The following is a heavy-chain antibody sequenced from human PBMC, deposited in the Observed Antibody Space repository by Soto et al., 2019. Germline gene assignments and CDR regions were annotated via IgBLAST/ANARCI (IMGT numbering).Heavy chain of an antibody. V-gene: IGHV3-30-3*01. CDR2: ISYDGSNK. Sequence: GGSLRLSCAASGFTFSSYAMHWVRQAPGKGLEWVAVISYDGSNKYYADSVKGRFTISRDNSKNTLYLQMNSLRAEDTAVYYCARDPGVFIAAAVGAFDIWGQGTMVTVSS. J-gene: IGHJ3*02. D-gene: IGHD6-13*01. CDR1: GFTFSSYA. CDR3: ARDPGVFIAAAVGAFDI.